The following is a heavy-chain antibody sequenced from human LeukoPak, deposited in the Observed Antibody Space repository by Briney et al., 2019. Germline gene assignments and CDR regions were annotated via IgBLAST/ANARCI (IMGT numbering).Heavy chain of an antibody. V-gene: IGHV3-48*01. CDR1: GFAFSSHS. CDR2: ISSSSTI. D-gene: IGHD3-22*01. Sequence: GGSLRLSCAASGFAFSSHSMNWVRQAPGKGLEWVSYISSSSTIYYADSVKGRFTISRDNAKNSLYLQMNSLRAEDTAVYYCARGAYYYEDWGQGTLVTVSS. CDR3: ARGAYYYED. J-gene: IGHJ4*02.